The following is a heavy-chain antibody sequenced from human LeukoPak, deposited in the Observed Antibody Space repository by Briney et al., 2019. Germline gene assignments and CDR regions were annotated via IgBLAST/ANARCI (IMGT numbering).Heavy chain of an antibody. Sequence: GGSLRLSCAASGFTVSSNYMRWVREAPGKGLEWVSVIYSGGSTYYADSVKGRFTISTDNSKNTLYLQKNSLRAEDTAVYYCARVLSGLWGQGTLVTVSS. CDR2: IYSGGST. CDR3: ARVLSGL. CDR1: GFTVSSNY. V-gene: IGHV3-66*02. D-gene: IGHD3-16*01. J-gene: IGHJ4*02.